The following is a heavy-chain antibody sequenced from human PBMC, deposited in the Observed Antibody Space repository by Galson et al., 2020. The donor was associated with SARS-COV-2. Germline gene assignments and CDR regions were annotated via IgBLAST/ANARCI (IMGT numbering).Heavy chain of an antibody. CDR3: ARGGTTVVTPGY. Sequence: ASETLSLTCTVSGGSISNYYWSWIRQPPGKGLEWIGYIYYSGSTNYNPSLKSRVTISVDTSKNQFSLKLNSVTAADTAVYYCARGGTTVVTPGYWGQGTLVTVSS. J-gene: IGHJ4*02. CDR1: GGSISNYY. V-gene: IGHV4-59*01. CDR2: IYYSGST. D-gene: IGHD4-17*01.